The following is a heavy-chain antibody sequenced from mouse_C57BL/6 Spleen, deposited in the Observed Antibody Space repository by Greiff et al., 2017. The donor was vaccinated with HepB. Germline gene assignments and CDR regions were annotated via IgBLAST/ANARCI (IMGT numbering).Heavy chain of an antibody. J-gene: IGHJ3*01. CDR2: IHPNSGST. CDR1: GYTFTSYW. Sequence: VQLQQPGAELVKPGASVKLSCKASGYTFTSYWMHWVKQRPGQGLEWIGMIHPNSGSTNYNEKFKSKATLTVDKSSSTAYMQLSSLTSEDSAVYYCAREGAVVAPPAWFAYWGQGTLVTVSA. CDR3: AREGAVVAPPAWFAY. V-gene: IGHV1-64*01. D-gene: IGHD1-1*01.